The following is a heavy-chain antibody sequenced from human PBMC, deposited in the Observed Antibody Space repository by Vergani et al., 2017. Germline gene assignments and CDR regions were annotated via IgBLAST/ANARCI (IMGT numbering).Heavy chain of an antibody. CDR1: GGSFSGYY. CDR2: INHSGST. CDR3: ARTIQGWCDY. Sequence: QVQLPQWGAGLLKPSETLSLTCAVYGGSFSGYYWSWIRQPPGKGLEWIGEINHSGSTNYNPSLKSRVTISVDTSKNQFSLKLSSVTAADTAVYYCARTIQGWCDYWGQGTLVTVSS. D-gene: IGHD2-21*01. V-gene: IGHV4-34*01. J-gene: IGHJ4*02.